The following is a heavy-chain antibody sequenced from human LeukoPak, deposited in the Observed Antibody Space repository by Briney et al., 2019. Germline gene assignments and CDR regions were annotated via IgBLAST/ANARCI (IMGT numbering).Heavy chain of an antibody. CDR2: IKQDGSEK. CDR1: GFTFSSYA. V-gene: IGHV3-7*01. Sequence: GGSLRLSCAASGFTFSSYAMSWVRQAPGKGLEWVANIKQDGSEKYYVDSVKGRFTISRDNAKNSLYLQMNSLRAEDTAVYYCARVLYYDFPYYYYYMDVWGKGTTVTVSS. J-gene: IGHJ6*03. D-gene: IGHD3-3*01. CDR3: ARVLYYDFPYYYYYMDV.